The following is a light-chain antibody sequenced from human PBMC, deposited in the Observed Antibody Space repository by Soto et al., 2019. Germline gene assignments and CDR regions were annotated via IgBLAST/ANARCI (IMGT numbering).Light chain of an antibody. CDR1: NSDVGGYNY. Sequence: QSALTQPASVSGSPGPSITIPCTGTNSDVGGYNYVSWYQHHPGKAPKLMIYEVFNRPSGVSSRFSGSKSGSTASLTISGLQAEDEADYYCSSYTATNTLYVFGTGTKLTVL. CDR3: SSYTATNTLYV. CDR2: EVF. V-gene: IGLV2-14*01. J-gene: IGLJ1*01.